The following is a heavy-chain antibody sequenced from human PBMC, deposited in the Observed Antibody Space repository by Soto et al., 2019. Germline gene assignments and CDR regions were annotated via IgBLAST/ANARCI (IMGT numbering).Heavy chain of an antibody. CDR1: GGSISSYY. Sequence: SETLSLTGSVCGGSISSYYCSWILQPAGKSLEWSGRISTSGSTSSTPSLKSRVTLSVDTSKNQFSLKLRSVTAADTAVYSCARERVVVLDANHPDYYFAMDVWGQGTTLTVSS. D-gene: IGHD2-15*01. V-gene: IGHV4-4*07. CDR2: ISTSGST. CDR3: ARERVVVLDANHPDYYFAMDV. J-gene: IGHJ6*02.